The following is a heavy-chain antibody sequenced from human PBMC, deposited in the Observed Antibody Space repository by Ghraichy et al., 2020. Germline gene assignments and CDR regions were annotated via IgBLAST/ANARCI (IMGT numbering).Heavy chain of an antibody. CDR2: IYYSGST. V-gene: IGHV4-59*01. CDR1: GGSISSYY. J-gene: IGHJ2*01. CDR3: ARRGANYYGSGSYGYWYFDL. Sequence: SETLSLTCTVSGGSISSYYWSWIRQPPGKGLEWIGYIYYSGSTNYNPSLKSRVTISVDTSKNQFSLKLSSVTAADTAVYYCARRGANYYGSGSYGYWYFDLWGRGTLVTVSS. D-gene: IGHD3-10*01.